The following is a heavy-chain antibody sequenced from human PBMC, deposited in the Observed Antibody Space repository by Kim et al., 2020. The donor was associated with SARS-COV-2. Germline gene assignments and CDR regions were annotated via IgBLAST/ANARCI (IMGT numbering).Heavy chain of an antibody. V-gene: IGHV3-9*01. D-gene: IGHD3-9*01. J-gene: IGHJ6*01. Sequence: GGSLRLSCAASGFTFDDYAMHWVRQAPGKGLEWVSGISWNSGSIGYADSVKGRFTISRDNAKNSLYLQMNSLRAEDTALYYCAKELRYFDWSLYYYYGM. CDR2: ISWNSGSI. CDR1: GFTFDDYA. CDR3: AKELRYFDWSLYYYYGM.